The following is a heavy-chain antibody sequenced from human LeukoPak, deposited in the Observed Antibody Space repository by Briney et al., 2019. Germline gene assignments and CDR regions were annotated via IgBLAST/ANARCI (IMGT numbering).Heavy chain of an antibody. V-gene: IGHV1-2*02. Sequence: ASVKVSCKASGYTFTGDYLHWVRQAPGQGPEWMGWINPNTGGTNYAQKFQDRVTMTRDTSINTAYMELSRLRSDDTAVYYCARDSRSSYNFDYWGQGTLVTVSS. D-gene: IGHD6-6*01. CDR3: ARDSRSSYNFDY. CDR2: INPNTGGT. CDR1: GYTFTGDY. J-gene: IGHJ4*02.